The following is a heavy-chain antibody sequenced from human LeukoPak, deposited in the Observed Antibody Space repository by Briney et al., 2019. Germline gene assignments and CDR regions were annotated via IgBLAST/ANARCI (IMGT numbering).Heavy chain of an antibody. J-gene: IGHJ6*03. D-gene: IGHD3-22*01. Sequence: SETLSLTCTVSGGSISSYYWSWLRQPPGKGLEWVGYIYYSGSTNYNPSLKSRVTISVDTSQNQFSLKLSSVTAADTAVYYCARGAYYDSSGYYYRDYYYYMDVWGKGTTVTVSS. CDR2: IYYSGST. V-gene: IGHV4-59*12. CDR3: ARGAYYDSSGYYYRDYYYYMDV. CDR1: GGSISSYY.